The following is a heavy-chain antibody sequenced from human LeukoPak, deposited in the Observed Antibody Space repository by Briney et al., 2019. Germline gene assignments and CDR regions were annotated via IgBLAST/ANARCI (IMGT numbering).Heavy chain of an antibody. CDR2: IYTSGST. Sequence: PSETLSLTCTVSGGSVSSGSYYWSWIRQPAGKGLEWNGRIYTSGSTNYNPSLKSRVTISVDTSKNQFSLKLSSVTAADTAVYYCARSARDGYNSGFDYWGQGTLVTVSS. V-gene: IGHV4-61*02. CDR3: ARSARDGYNSGFDY. J-gene: IGHJ4*02. D-gene: IGHD5-24*01. CDR1: GGSVSSGSYY.